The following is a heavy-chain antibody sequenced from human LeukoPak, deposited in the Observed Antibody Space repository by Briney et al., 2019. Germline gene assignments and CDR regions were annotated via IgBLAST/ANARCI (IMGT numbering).Heavy chain of an antibody. D-gene: IGHD5-18*01. Sequence: GGSLRLSCAASGFTFSSYSMNWVRQAPGKGLEWVSSISSSSSYIYYADSVKGRFTISRDNSKNTLYLQMNSLRAEDTAVYYCAKGLAKQLWLSPPYWGQGTLVTVSS. CDR1: GFTFSSYS. J-gene: IGHJ4*02. V-gene: IGHV3-21*04. CDR3: AKGLAKQLWLSPPY. CDR2: ISSSSSYI.